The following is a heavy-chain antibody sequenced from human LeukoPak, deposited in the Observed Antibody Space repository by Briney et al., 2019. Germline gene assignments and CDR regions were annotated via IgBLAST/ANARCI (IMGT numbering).Heavy chain of an antibody. J-gene: IGHJ4*02. D-gene: IGHD6-6*01. CDR2: ISSSSSYI. CDR1: GFTFSSYS. CDR3: ARGLYSSSPLIGY. Sequence: GGSLRLSCAASGFTFSSYSMNWVRQAPGKGLEWVSSISSSSSYIYYADSVKGRFTISRDNAKNSLYLQMNSLRAEDTAVYYCARGLYSSSPLIGYWGQGTLVNVSS. V-gene: IGHV3-21*01.